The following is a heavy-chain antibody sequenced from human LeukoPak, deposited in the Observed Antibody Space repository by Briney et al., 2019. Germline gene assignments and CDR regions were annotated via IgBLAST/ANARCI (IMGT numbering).Heavy chain of an antibody. Sequence: SETLSLTCAVYGGSFSGYYWSWIRQPPGKGLEWIGEINHSGSTNYNPSLKSRVTISVDTSKNQFSLKLSSVTAADTAVYYCARGYDGDYYYYYMDVWGKGTTVTVSS. D-gene: IGHD3-16*01. CDR3: ARGYDGDYYYYYMDV. J-gene: IGHJ6*03. CDR2: INHSGST. CDR1: GGSFSGYY. V-gene: IGHV4-34*01.